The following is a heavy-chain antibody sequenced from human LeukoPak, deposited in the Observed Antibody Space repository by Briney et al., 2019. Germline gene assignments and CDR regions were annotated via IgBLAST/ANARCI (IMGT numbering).Heavy chain of an antibody. CDR2: ISWKSGTI. CDR3: ARDLSATARAYDY. D-gene: IGHD1-26*01. J-gene: IGHJ4*02. Sequence: PGGSLRLSCAASGFTFSSYAMSWVRQAPGKGLEWVSGISWKSGTITYGDSAGGRFTVSRDNDKNSLYLQMNSLSAEDTAVYYCARDLSATARAYDYWGQGTLVTVSS. V-gene: IGHV3-48*04. CDR1: GFTFSSYA.